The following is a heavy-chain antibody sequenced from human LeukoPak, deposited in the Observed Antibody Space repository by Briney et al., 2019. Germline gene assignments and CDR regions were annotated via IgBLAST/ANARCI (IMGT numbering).Heavy chain of an antibody. CDR2: INPNSGGT. CDR3: AGGPRFGELLGYYYYGMDV. CDR1: GYTFTGYY. J-gene: IGHJ6*02. V-gene: IGHV1-2*02. D-gene: IGHD3-10*01. Sequence: ASVKVSCKASGYTFTGYYMHWVRQAPGQGLEWMGWINPNSGGTNYAQKFQGRVTMTRDTSISTAYMELSRLRSDDTAVYYCAGGPRFGELLGYYYYGMDVWGQGTTVTVSS.